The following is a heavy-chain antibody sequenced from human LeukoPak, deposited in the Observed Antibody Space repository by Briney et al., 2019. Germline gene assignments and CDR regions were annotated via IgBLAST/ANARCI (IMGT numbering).Heavy chain of an antibody. CDR2: IKQDGSEK. J-gene: IGHJ4*02. D-gene: IGHD3-3*01. CDR1: GFTFSSYW. CDR3: ARDRRYDFWSVYLRGFDY. V-gene: IGHV3-7*01. Sequence: GGSLRLSCAASGFTFSSYWMSWVRQAPGKGLEWVANIKQDGSEKYYVDSVKGRFTISRDNAKNSLYLQMNSLRAEDTAVYYCARDRRYDFWSVYLRGFDYWGQGTLVTVSS.